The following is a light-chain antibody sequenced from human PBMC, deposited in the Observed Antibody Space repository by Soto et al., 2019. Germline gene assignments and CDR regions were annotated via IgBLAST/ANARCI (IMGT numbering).Light chain of an antibody. CDR1: SSDVGSYNL. V-gene: IGLV2-23*02. J-gene: IGLJ1*01. CDR2: EVS. Sequence: QSVLTQPASVSGSPGQSITISCTGTSSDVGSYNLVSWYQQHPGKAPKLMIYEVSKRPSGVSNRFSGSKSGNTASLTISGLQAEDEADSYCCSYAGSPYVFGTGTKVTVL. CDR3: CSYAGSPYV.